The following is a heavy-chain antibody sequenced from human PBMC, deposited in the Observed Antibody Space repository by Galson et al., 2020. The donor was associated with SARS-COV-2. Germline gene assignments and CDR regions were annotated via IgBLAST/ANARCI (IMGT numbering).Heavy chain of an antibody. V-gene: IGHV3-15*01. CDR1: GFTFSNAW. Sequence: GGSLRLSCAASGFTFSNAWMNWVRQAPGKGLEWVGRIKSKADGGTTDYAAPVKGRFTISRDESKNTLYLQMSSLNTEDTAMYYCTTSGSSGYWYYFDYWGQGTLVTVSS. D-gene: IGHD3-22*01. J-gene: IGHJ4*02. CDR2: IKSKADGGTT. CDR3: TTSGSSGYWYYFDY.